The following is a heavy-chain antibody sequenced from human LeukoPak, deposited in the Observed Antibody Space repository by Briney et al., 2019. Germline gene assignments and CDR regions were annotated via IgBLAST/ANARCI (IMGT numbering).Heavy chain of an antibody. CDR1: GFSLTDYY. D-gene: IGHD3-22*01. CDR2: ISGSGGST. CDR3: AKDRDLDDSSGYHGFDY. J-gene: IGHJ4*02. V-gene: IGHV3-23*01. Sequence: GGSLRLSCAASGFSLTDYYMNWIRQAPGKGLEWVSAISGSGGSTYYADSVKGRFTISRDNSKNTLYLQMNSLRAEDTAVYYCAKDRDLDDSSGYHGFDYWGQGTLVTVSS.